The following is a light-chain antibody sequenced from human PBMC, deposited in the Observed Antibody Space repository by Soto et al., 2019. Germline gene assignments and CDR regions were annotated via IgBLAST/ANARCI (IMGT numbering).Light chain of an antibody. CDR3: QHYNNWHIT. V-gene: IGKV3D-15*01. CDR2: GAS. CDR1: QSVRNN. Sequence: TQSPATLSVSTWERVTFSCRASQSVRNNLAWYQQKPGQAPRLLIFGASTRATGTPARFSGSGSGTEFILTISSLQSEDFAVYYCQHYNNWHITFGQGTRLEI. J-gene: IGKJ5*01.